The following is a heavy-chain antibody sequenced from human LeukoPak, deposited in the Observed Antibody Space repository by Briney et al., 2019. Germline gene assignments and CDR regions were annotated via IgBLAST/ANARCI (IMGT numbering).Heavy chain of an antibody. V-gene: IGHV1-18*01. Sequence: ASVKVSCKASGYTFTSYGISWVRQAPGQGLEWMGWISAYNGRTNYAQKLQGRVTMTTDTSTSTGYMELGSLRSDDTAVYYCARDRRYYYDSSGYYYPFDYWGQGTLVTVSS. CDR3: ARDRRYYYDSSGYYYPFDY. J-gene: IGHJ4*02. D-gene: IGHD3-22*01. CDR2: ISAYNGRT. CDR1: GYTFTSYG.